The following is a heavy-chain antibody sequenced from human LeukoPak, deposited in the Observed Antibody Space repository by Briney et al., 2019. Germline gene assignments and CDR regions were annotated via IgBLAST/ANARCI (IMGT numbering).Heavy chain of an antibody. CDR1: GGSISSYY. D-gene: IGHD3-10*01. CDR2: IYYNGNT. CDR3: ARDSTYYYGSGSYRHNNWFDP. Sequence: KSSETLSLTCTVSGGSISSYYWTWIRQPPGKGLEWIGYIYYNGNTNYNPSLKSRVTISLDTSKRQFSLKLSSVTAADTAVYYCARDSTYYYGSGSYRHNNWFDPWGQGTLVTVSS. V-gene: IGHV4-59*12. J-gene: IGHJ5*02.